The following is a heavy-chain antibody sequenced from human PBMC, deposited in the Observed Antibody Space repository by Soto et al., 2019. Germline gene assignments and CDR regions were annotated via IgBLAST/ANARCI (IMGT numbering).Heavy chain of an antibody. J-gene: IGHJ6*03. V-gene: IGHV4-34*01. CDR1: GGSFSGYY. CDR2: INHSGST. CDR3: GRGVGRGVTPALYYYYYMDV. Sequence: QVQLQQWGAGLLKPSETLSLTCAVYGGSFSGYYWSWIRQPPGKGLEWIGEINHSGSTNYNPSLKGRVPITVNTAKNQFSLEVGSVTAAGTAVYYCGRGVGRGVTPALYYYYYMDVWGKGTTVTVSS. D-gene: IGHD3-10*01.